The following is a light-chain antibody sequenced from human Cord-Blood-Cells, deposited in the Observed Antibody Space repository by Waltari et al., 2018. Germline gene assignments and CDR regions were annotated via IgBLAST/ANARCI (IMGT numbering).Light chain of an antibody. CDR2: DVS. Sequence: QSALPQPRSVSGSPGQSVTISCTGTSSDVGGSNYVSWYQQHPGKAPKLMIYDVSTRPSGVPDRFSGSKSGNTASLTISGLQAEDEADYYCCSYAGSYTLVFGGGTKLTVL. CDR1: SSDVGGSNY. J-gene: IGLJ2*01. V-gene: IGLV2-11*01. CDR3: CSYAGSYTLV.